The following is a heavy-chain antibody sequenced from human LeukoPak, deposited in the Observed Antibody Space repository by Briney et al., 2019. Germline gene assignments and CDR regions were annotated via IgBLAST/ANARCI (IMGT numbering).Heavy chain of an antibody. CDR3: AKFGGAFDI. CDR2: IKQDGSEK. V-gene: IGHV3-7*03. J-gene: IGHJ3*02. D-gene: IGHD3-10*01. Sequence: GGSLRLSCAVSGLTFSSYWMSWVRQAPGKGLEWVANIKQDGSEKYYVDSVKGRFTISRDNSKNTLYLQMNSLRAEDTAVYYCAKFGGAFDIWGQGTMVTVSS. CDR1: GLTFSSYW.